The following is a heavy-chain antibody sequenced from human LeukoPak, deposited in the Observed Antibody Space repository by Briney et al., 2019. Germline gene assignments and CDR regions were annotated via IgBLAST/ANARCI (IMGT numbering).Heavy chain of an antibody. CDR1: GGSISSYY. CDR2: IYYSGST. V-gene: IGHV4-59*01. CDR3: ARARYRYRSWPLFDY. J-gene: IGHJ4*02. Sequence: SETLSLTWTVSGGSISSYYWSWIRQPPGKGLEWIGYIYYSGSTNYNPSLKSRVTISVDTSKNQFSLKLSSVTAADTAVYYCARARYRYRSWPLFDYWGQGTLVTVSS. D-gene: IGHD6-13*01.